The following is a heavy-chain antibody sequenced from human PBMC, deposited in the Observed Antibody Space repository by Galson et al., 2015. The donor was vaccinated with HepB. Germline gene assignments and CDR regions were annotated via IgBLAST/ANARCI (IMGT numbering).Heavy chain of an antibody. D-gene: IGHD2-21*02. CDR2: IYYSGST. V-gene: IGHV4-59*01. J-gene: IGHJ6*02. Sequence: ETLSLTCTVSGGSISSYYWSWIRQPPVKGLEWIGYIYYSGSTNYNPSLKSRVTISVDTSKNQFSLKLSSVTAADTAVYYCARVKAYCGGDCYSEGIYYCYYGMDVWGQGTTVTVSS. CDR1: GGSISSYY. CDR3: ARVKAYCGGDCYSEGIYYCYYGMDV.